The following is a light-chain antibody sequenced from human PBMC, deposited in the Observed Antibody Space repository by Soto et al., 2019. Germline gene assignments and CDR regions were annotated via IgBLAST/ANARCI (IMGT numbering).Light chain of an antibody. CDR2: DAS. V-gene: IGKV3-11*01. CDR3: QQRSNWPPYT. CDR1: QSVSSY. Sequence: EIVFTQSPATLSLSPGERATLSCRASQSVSSYLAWYQQKPGQAPRLLIYDASNRATGIPARFSGSGSGTDFTLTISSLEPGDFAVYYCQQRSNWPPYTFGQGTKLEIK. J-gene: IGKJ2*01.